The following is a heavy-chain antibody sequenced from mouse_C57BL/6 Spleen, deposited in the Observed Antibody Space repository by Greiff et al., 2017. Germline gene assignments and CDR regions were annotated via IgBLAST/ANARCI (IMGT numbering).Heavy chain of an antibody. Sequence: VQLQQSGPELVKPGASVKIPCKASGYTFTDYNMDWVKQSHGKSLEWIGDINPNNGGTIYNQKFKGKATLTVDKSSSTAYMARRSLTSEDTAVYYCGRYGSRGAWFGYWGQGTLVTVSA. CDR1: GYTFTDYN. CDR3: GRYGSRGAWFGY. J-gene: IGHJ3*01. V-gene: IGHV1-18*01. CDR2: INPNNGGT. D-gene: IGHD1-1*01.